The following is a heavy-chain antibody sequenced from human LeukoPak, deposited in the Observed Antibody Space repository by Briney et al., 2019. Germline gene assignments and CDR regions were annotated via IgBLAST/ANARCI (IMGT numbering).Heavy chain of an antibody. Sequence: PSETLSLTCTVSGGSISSYYWSWIRQPPGKGLEWIGRIYTSGSTNYNPSLKSRVTISVDTSKNQFSLKLSSVTAADTAVYYCARKTYYYDSSGSFLGAGLDPWGQGTLVTVSS. J-gene: IGHJ5*02. D-gene: IGHD3-22*01. CDR3: ARKTYYYDSSGSFLGAGLDP. CDR1: GGSISSYY. CDR2: IYTSGST. V-gene: IGHV4-4*07.